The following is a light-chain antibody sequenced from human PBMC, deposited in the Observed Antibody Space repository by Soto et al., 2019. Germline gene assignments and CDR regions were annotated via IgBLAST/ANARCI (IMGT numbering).Light chain of an antibody. CDR3: CSYAGSSTYV. V-gene: IGLV2-23*01. CDR1: SSDVGSYNL. J-gene: IGLJ1*01. CDR2: EGT. Sequence: QSVLTQPASVSGSPGQSITISCTGTSSDVGSYNLVSWYQQHPGKAPMFMIYEGTKRPSGVSNRFSGSKSGNTASLTISGLQAEDEADYYCCSYAGSSTYVFGTGTKVTVL.